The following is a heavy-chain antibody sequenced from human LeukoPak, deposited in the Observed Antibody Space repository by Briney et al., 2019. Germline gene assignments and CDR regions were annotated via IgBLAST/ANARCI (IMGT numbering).Heavy chain of an antibody. CDR3: ARSGRRDYNLLPRYVRSYYFED. D-gene: IGHD3-9*01. Sequence: GASVKVSCKASGGIFSSYPINWVRQAHGEGAEWRGVIIPIFETAKYSHKFQGRVTITPATSTTTPYMELSRLRSEDPAVSYCARSGRRDYNLLPRYVRSYYFEDWGQGTLVTVSS. V-gene: IGHV1-69*06. J-gene: IGHJ1*01. CDR1: GGIFSSYP. CDR2: IIPIFETA.